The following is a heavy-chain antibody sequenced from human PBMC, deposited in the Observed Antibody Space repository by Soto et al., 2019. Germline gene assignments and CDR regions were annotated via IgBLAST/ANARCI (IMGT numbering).Heavy chain of an antibody. D-gene: IGHD3-3*01. Sequence: GGSLRLSCAASGFTFSSYGMHWVRQAPGKGLEWVAVISYDGSNKYYADSVKGRFTISRDNSKNTLYLQMNSLRAEDTAVYYCAKDDYDFWSGSPGRFMDVWGQGTTVTVSS. CDR1: GFTFSSYG. V-gene: IGHV3-30*18. CDR3: AKDDYDFWSGSPGRFMDV. CDR2: ISYDGSNK. J-gene: IGHJ6*02.